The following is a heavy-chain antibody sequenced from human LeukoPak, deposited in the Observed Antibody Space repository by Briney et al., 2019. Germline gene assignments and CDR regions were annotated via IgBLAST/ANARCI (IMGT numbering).Heavy chain of an antibody. CDR3: ARETCSSSSCYTHYYYYMDL. V-gene: IGHV3-7*01. Sequence: GGSLRLSCAASGFTFSSYWMSWVRQAPGKGLEWVANIKQDGSEKYYVDSVQGRFTISRDNAKNSLYLQMNSLRAEDTAVYYCARETCSSSSCYTHYYYYMDLWGKGTTVTVSS. CDR1: GFTFSSYW. J-gene: IGHJ6*03. CDR2: IKQDGSEK. D-gene: IGHD2-2*02.